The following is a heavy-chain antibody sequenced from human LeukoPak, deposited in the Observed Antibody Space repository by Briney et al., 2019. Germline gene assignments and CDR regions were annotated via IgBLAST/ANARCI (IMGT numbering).Heavy chain of an antibody. CDR1: GGSFSGYY. Sequence: SETLSLTCAVYGGSFSGYYWSWIRQPPGKGLEWIGEINHSGSTNYNPSLKSRVTISVDTSKIQFSLKLSSVTAADTAVYYCARGRRSVQRVAGGYYYYMDVWGKGTTVTVSS. V-gene: IGHV4-34*01. D-gene: IGHD3-16*01. J-gene: IGHJ6*03. CDR2: INHSGST. CDR3: ARGRRSVQRVAGGYYYYMDV.